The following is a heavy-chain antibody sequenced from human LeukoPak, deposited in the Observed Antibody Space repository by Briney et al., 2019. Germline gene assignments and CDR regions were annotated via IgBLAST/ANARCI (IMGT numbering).Heavy chain of an antibody. CDR2: MNPNSGNT. CDR1: GYTFTSYD. J-gene: IGHJ6*02. CDR3: ARGAQKTYSSSWDYYYYGMDV. Sequence: GASVKVSCKASGYTFTSYDINWVRQATGQGLVWMGWMNPNSGNTGYAQKFQGRVTMTRNTSISTAYMELSSLRSEDTAVYYCARGAQKTYSSSWDYYYYGMDVWGQGTTVTVSS. V-gene: IGHV1-8*01. D-gene: IGHD6-13*01.